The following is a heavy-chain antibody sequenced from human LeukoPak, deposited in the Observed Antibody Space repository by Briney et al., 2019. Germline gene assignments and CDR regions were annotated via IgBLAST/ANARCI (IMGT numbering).Heavy chain of an antibody. CDR2: IYTSGST. J-gene: IGHJ4*02. D-gene: IGHD4-17*01. CDR3: ARWYGDYLGPFDY. CDR1: GGSISSGSYY. Sequence: PSETLSLTCTVSGGSISSGSYYWSWIRQPAGKGLEWIGRIYTSGSTNYNPSLKSRVTISVDTSKNQFSLKLSSVTAADTAVYYCARWYGDYLGPFDYWGQGTLVTVSS. V-gene: IGHV4-61*02.